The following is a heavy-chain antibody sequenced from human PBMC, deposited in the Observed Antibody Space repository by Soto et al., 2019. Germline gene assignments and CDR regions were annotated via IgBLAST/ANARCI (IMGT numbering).Heavy chain of an antibody. D-gene: IGHD4-4*01. Sequence: ASVKVSCKVSGYTLTELSMHWVRQAPGKGLEWMGGFDPEDGETIYAQKFQGRVTMTEDTSTDTAYMELSSLRSEDTAVYYCATVYSTTPYLAGFDPWGQGTLVTSPQ. CDR3: ATVYSTTPYLAGFDP. V-gene: IGHV1-24*01. J-gene: IGHJ5*02. CDR2: FDPEDGET. CDR1: GYTLTELS.